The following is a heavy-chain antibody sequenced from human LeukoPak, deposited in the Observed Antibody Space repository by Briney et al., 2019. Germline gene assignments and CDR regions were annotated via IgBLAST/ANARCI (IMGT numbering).Heavy chain of an antibody. CDR1: AFTFSSYD. D-gene: IGHD1-7*01. CDR2: ISSSGSTI. V-gene: IGHV3-48*03. Sequence: GGSLRLSCAASAFTFSSYDMNWVRQAPGKGLEWISYISSSGSTIYYADSVKGRFTISRDNAKNSLYLQMNSLRAADTAIYYCARANWNYGYYYYYGLDVWGQGTTVTVSS. J-gene: IGHJ6*02. CDR3: ARANWNYGYYYYYGLDV.